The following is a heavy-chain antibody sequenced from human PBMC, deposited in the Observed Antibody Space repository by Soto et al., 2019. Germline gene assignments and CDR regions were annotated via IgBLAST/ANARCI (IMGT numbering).Heavy chain of an antibody. CDR1: GFTFSSYA. Sequence: GGSLRLSCAASGFTFSSYAMSWVRQAPGKGLEWVSAISGSGGSTYYADSVKGRFTISRDNSKNTLYLQMNSLRAEDTAVYHCAKDYYDSSGYRRPFDYWGQGTLVTVSS. CDR3: AKDYYDSSGYRRPFDY. D-gene: IGHD3-22*01. J-gene: IGHJ4*02. V-gene: IGHV3-23*01. CDR2: ISGSGGST.